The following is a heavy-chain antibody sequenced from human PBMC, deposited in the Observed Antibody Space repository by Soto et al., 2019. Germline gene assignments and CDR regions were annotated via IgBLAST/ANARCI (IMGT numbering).Heavy chain of an antibody. V-gene: IGHV4-39*01. D-gene: IGHD4-17*01. CDR1: GGSISSSSYY. Sequence: LTCTVSGGSISSSSYYWGWIRQPPGKGLEWIGSIYYSGSTYYNPSLKSRVTISVDTSKNQFSLRLTSLTAADTAVYYCARHNGDYDDVEFFQQWGQGTLVTVSS. CDR2: IYYSGST. CDR3: ARHNGDYDDVEFFQQ. J-gene: IGHJ1*01.